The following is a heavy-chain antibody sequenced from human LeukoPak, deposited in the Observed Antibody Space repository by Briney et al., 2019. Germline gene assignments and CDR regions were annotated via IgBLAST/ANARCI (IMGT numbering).Heavy chain of an antibody. CDR3: ARSLGTGYDPRSYWNYYMDV. Sequence: SETLSLTCTVSGGSISTHFWTWIRQPAGKRLEWIGRIYTTGVTNYNPSLKSRVTMSVDTSKSQFSLELKSVTAADTAVYYCARSLGTGYDPRSYWNYYMDVWGKGTTVTVSS. CDR2: IYTTGVT. V-gene: IGHV4-4*07. CDR1: GGSISTHF. J-gene: IGHJ6*03. D-gene: IGHD5-12*01.